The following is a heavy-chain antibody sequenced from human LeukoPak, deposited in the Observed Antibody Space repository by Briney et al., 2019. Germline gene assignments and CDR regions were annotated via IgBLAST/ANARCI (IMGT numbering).Heavy chain of an antibody. CDR3: ARDRRTDAFDI. D-gene: IGHD5-24*01. Sequence: GGSLRLSCAASGLTVDDYGMSWVSQAPGKGLEWVFCINWEVGSTGYADSVKGRFTIYRDNAKNSLYLQMNSLRAEDTALYYCARDRRTDAFDIWGQGTMVTVSS. CDR1: GLTVDDYG. J-gene: IGHJ3*02. CDR2: INWEVGST. V-gene: IGHV3-20*04.